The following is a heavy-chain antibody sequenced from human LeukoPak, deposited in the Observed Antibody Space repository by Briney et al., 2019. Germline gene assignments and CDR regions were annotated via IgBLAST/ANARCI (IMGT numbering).Heavy chain of an antibody. Sequence: GGSLRLSCAASGFTFSSYWMHWVRQAPGKGLVWVSRINTDGSSTSYADSVKGRFTISRDNAKNTLYLQMNSLRAEDTAVYYCARAVGCSSTSCYTFDYWGQGTLVTVSS. CDR2: INTDGSST. D-gene: IGHD2-2*01. J-gene: IGHJ4*02. CDR1: GFTFSSYW. CDR3: ARAVGCSSTSCYTFDY. V-gene: IGHV3-74*01.